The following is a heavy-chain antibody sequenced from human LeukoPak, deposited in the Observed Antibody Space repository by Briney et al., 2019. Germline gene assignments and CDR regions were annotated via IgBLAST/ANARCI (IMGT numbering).Heavy chain of an antibody. Sequence: GGSLRLSCAASGFTFSNSGMSWVRQAPGKGLEWVSSISSSSAYIYYADSVKGRFTISRDNAQNSLYLQMNSLRAEDTAVYYCARDRGRGWFDPWGQGTLVTVSS. V-gene: IGHV3-21*04. CDR1: GFTFSNSG. CDR2: ISSSSAYI. D-gene: IGHD3-10*01. CDR3: ARDRGRGWFDP. J-gene: IGHJ5*02.